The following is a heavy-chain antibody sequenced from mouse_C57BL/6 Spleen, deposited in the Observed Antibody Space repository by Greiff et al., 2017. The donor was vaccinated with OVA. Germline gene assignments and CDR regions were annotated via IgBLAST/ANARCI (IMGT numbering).Heavy chain of an antibody. CDR3: TPYYGSSPFHY. D-gene: IGHD1-1*01. CDR1: GFNIKDDY. Sequence: VQLKESGAELVRPGASVKLSCTASGFNIKDDYMHWVKQRPEQGLEWIGWIDPENGDTEYASKFQGKATITADPSSNTAYLQLSSLTSEDTAVYYCTPYYGSSPFHYWGQGTLVTVSA. V-gene: IGHV14-4*01. CDR2: IDPENGDT. J-gene: IGHJ3*01.